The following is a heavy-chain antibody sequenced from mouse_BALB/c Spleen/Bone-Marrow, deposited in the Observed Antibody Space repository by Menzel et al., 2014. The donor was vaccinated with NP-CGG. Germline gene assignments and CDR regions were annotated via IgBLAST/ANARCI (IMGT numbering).Heavy chain of an antibody. D-gene: IGHD4-1*01. CDR2: IHPGSGGT. V-gene: IGHV1-15*01. Sequence: QVHVKQSGAELVRPGASVKLSCKALGYTFTDYELHWVKQTPVHGLEWIGAIHPGSGGTAYNQKFKGKATLTADKSSSTAYMELRSLTSEDSAGYYCTGGWDWFAYWGQGTLVTVSA. CDR3: TGGWDWFAY. J-gene: IGHJ3*01. CDR1: GYTFTDYE.